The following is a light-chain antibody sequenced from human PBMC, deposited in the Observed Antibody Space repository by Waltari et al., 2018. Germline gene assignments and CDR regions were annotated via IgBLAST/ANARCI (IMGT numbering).Light chain of an antibody. V-gene: IGKV3-11*01. CDR2: DAS. J-gene: IGKJ4*01. CDR1: QSVSSY. CDR3: QQRTYWPLT. Sequence: EIVLTQSPATLSLSPGERATLSCRASQSVSSYLAWYQQKPGQAPRPLIYDASNRATGIPARFSGSGSGTDFTLTISSLETEDFAVYYCQQRTYWPLTFGGGTKVEI.